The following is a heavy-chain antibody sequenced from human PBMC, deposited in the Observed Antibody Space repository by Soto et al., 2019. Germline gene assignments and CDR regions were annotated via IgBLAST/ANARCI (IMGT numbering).Heavy chain of an antibody. CDR3: ARGAMGNYYNDY. CDR2: IKGDGIST. Sequence: EVQLVESGGGLVQSGGSLRLSCAASGFTFSSYWMHWFRQAPGKGLVWVSRIKGDGISTNYADSVKGRFTISRDNAKETVFLQMNGVSADDTAVYYCARGAMGNYYNDYWGQGTLVTVSS. V-gene: IGHV3-74*01. CDR1: GFTFSSYW. D-gene: IGHD3-10*01. J-gene: IGHJ4*02.